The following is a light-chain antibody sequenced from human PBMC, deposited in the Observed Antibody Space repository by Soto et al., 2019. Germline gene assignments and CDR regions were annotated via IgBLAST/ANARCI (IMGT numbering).Light chain of an antibody. V-gene: IGLV2-11*01. CDR2: DVS. J-gene: IGLJ1*01. CDR1: SSDVGGYNY. Sequence: QSALTQPRSVSGSPGQSVTISCTGTSSDVGGYNYVSWYQQHPGKAPKLMIYDVSKRPSGVPDRFSGSKSGNTASLTISGLQAEDEADYYCCSYAGSYFYVFXTGT. CDR3: CSYAGSYFYV.